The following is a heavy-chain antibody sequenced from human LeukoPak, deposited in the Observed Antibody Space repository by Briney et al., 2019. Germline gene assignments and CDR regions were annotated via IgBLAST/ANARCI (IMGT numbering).Heavy chain of an antibody. CDR1: GFTFTNYE. Sequence: GGSLRLSCAASGFTFTNYEMNWVRQAPGKGLEWVSYISSSSKTVYYADSVKGRFTISRDNARNSLYLQMNNLRAEDTAVYYCARERGYSSSWYTFWGQGTLVTVSS. D-gene: IGHD6-13*01. CDR3: ARERGYSSSWYTF. V-gene: IGHV3-48*03. CDR2: ISSSSKTV. J-gene: IGHJ4*02.